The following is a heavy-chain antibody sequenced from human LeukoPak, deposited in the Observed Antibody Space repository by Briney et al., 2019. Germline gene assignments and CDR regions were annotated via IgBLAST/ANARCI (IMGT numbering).Heavy chain of an antibody. CDR3: ARERYTYGSLYYMDV. CDR1: GDFITAYY. J-gene: IGHJ6*03. D-gene: IGHD5-18*01. Sequence: SETLSLTCTVSGDFITAYYWSWIRQPPGKGLEWIGYIYYSGSTKYSPSLKSRVTISVDTSKNQFSLKLSSVTAADTAVYYCARERYTYGSLYYMDVWGKGTTVTVSS. V-gene: IGHV4-59*01. CDR2: IYYSGST.